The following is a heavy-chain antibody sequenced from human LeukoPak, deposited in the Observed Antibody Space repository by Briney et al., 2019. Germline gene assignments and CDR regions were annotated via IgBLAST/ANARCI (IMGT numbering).Heavy chain of an antibody. CDR3: ARDLDYDSSGYYPIRYYYGMDV. CDR1: GFTFSDYY. Sequence: GGSLRLSCAASGFTFSDYYMSWIRQAPGKELEWVSYISSSVSTIYYADSVKGRFTISRDNAKNSLYLQMNSLRAEDTAVYYCARDLDYDSSGYYPIRYYYGMDVWGQGTTVTVSS. D-gene: IGHD3-22*01. V-gene: IGHV3-11*01. CDR2: ISSSVSTI. J-gene: IGHJ6*02.